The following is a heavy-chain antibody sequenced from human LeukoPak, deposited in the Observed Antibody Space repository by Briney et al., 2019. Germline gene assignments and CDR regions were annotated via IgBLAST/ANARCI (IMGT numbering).Heavy chain of an antibody. J-gene: IGHJ4*02. V-gene: IGHV3-53*01. Sequence: GGSLRLSCAASGFTVSTTYMSWVRQAPGKGLEWVSIIYTGGSTYYAHSVKGRFTISRDNSKNTVYLQMNSLRAEDTAVYYCARVYGVWSFDYWGQGTLVTVSS. D-gene: IGHD2-8*01. CDR3: ARVYGVWSFDY. CDR1: GFTVSTTY. CDR2: IYTGGST.